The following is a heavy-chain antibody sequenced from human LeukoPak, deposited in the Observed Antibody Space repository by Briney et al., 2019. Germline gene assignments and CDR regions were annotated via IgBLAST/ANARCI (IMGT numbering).Heavy chain of an antibody. CDR1: GYTLTELS. D-gene: IGHD3-3*01. CDR3: ARDGASHYDFWSGYQEVDAFDI. V-gene: IGHV1-24*01. Sequence: GASVKVSCKVSGYTLTELSMHWVRQAPGKGLEWMGGFDPEDGETIYAQKFQGRVTMTEDTSTDTAYMELSSLRSEDTAVYYCARDGASHYDFWSGYQEVDAFDIWGQGTMVTVSS. J-gene: IGHJ3*02. CDR2: FDPEDGET.